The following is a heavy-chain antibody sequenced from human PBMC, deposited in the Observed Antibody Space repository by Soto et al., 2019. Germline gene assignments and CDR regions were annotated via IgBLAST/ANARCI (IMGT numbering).Heavy chain of an antibody. J-gene: IGHJ3*01. CDR1: GYRFSGSW. Sequence: PGESLKSSCEASGYRFSGSWIGWVRQRPGKGLEWMGIIYPDDSDIRYSPSFQGQVTISADKSLTAVFLHWGSLKASDTAIYYCTRGAYYHSSSLVADVWGPGTLVTVSS. V-gene: IGHV5-51*01. CDR2: IYPDDSDI. CDR3: TRGAYYHSSSLVADV. D-gene: IGHD3-22*01.